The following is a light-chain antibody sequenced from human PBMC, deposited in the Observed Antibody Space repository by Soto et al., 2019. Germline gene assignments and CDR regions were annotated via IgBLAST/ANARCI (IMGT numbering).Light chain of an antibody. J-gene: IGKJ4*01. V-gene: IGKV3-11*01. CDR1: QSVSTY. CDR3: QQRSNWPST. Sequence: EIVLTQSPVTLSLSPGERATLSCRASQSVSTYLAWYQQKPGQAPRLLIYDAFKRAPGIPARFSGSGSGTDFTLTISSLEPEDFAVYYCQQRSNWPSTFGGGTKVEIK. CDR2: DAF.